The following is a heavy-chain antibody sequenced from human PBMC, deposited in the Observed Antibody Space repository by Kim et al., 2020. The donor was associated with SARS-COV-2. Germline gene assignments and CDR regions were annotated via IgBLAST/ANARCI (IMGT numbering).Heavy chain of an antibody. J-gene: IGHJ4*02. CDR2: INPSGST. CDR1: GGSFNEYY. CDR3: ARGYGESRRYY. D-gene: IGHD3-10*01. Sequence: SETLSLTCAVYGGSFNEYYLTWIRHPPGKGLEWIGEINPSGSTNYNPSLNSRVSISVDTAKHQFSLELTSVTAADTAVFYCARGYGESRRYYWGQGTLVT. V-gene: IGHV4-34*01.